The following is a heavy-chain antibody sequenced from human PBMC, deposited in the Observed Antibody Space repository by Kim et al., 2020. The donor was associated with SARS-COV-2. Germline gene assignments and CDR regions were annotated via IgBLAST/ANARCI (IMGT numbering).Heavy chain of an antibody. V-gene: IGHV3-7*01. CDR3: ARIVSLAARLNDYFDY. J-gene: IGHJ4*02. CDR1: GFTFSSYW. CDR2: IKQDGSEK. Sequence: GGSLRLSCAASGFTFSSYWMSWVRQAPGKGLEWVANIKQDGSEKYYVDSVKGRFTISRDNAKNSLYLQMNSLRAEDTAVYYCARIVSLAARLNDYFDYWGQGTLVTVSS. D-gene: IGHD6-6*01.